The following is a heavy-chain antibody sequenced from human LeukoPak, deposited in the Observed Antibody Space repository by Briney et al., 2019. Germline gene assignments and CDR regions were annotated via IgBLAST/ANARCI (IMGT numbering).Heavy chain of an antibody. V-gene: IGHV4-39*07. D-gene: IGHD6-13*01. CDR1: GGSISSSSYY. Sequence: SETLPLTCTVSGGSISSSSYYWGWIRQPPGKGLEWIGSIYYSGSTYYNPSLKSRVTMSVDTSKNQFSLRLRSVTAADTAVYYCARQIASAGTAGFDFWGQGALVTVSS. J-gene: IGHJ4*02. CDR3: ARQIASAGTAGFDF. CDR2: IYYSGST.